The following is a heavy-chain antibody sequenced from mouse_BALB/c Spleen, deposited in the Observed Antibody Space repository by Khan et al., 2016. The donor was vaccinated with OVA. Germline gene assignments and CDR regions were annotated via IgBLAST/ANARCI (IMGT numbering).Heavy chain of an antibody. Sequence: EVQLQESGPELVKPGASVKVSCKASGYSFTDYNMFWVKQSLGKSLEWIGYIDPYNGGTNYNQKFMGKATLTVDKSSSTAFMHLNSLTSEDSAVYYCSLIYHDGSEFDYWGQGTTLTVSS. J-gene: IGHJ2*01. D-gene: IGHD1-1*01. CDR1: GYSFTDYN. CDR3: SLIYHDGSEFDY. V-gene: IGHV1S135*01. CDR2: IDPYNGGT.